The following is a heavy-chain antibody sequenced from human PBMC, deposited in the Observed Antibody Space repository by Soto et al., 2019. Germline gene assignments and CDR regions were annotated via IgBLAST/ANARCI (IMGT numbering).Heavy chain of an antibody. D-gene: IGHD3-22*01. CDR3: ARDRGFKYYYGGSGDVFYF. V-gene: IGHV1-2*04. J-gene: IGHJ3*01. CDR1: GYTFTGYY. Sequence: GASVKVSCKDSGYTFTGYYMHWVRQAPGQGLEWMGWINPNSGGTNYAQKFQGWVTMTRDTSISTAYMELSRLRSDDTAVYYCARDRGFKYYYGGSGDVFYFWSQGSMVIGS. CDR2: INPNSGGT.